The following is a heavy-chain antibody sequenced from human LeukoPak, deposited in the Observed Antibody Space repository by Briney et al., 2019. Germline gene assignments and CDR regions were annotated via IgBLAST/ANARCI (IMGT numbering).Heavy chain of an antibody. Sequence: SETLSLTCTVSGDSISSGSYYWGWIRQPPGTGLEWIGSIYYSGSTYYNPSLKSRVTISVDTSKNQFSLKLSSVTAADTAVYYCARGATMVRGVAHYYYYYYMDVWGKGTTVTVSS. V-gene: IGHV4-39*07. CDR3: ARGATMVRGVAHYYYYYYMDV. CDR1: GDSISSGSYY. D-gene: IGHD3-10*01. CDR2: IYYSGST. J-gene: IGHJ6*03.